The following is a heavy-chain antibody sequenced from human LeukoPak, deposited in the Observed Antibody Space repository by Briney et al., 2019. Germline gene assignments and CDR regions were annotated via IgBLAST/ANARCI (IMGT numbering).Heavy chain of an antibody. Sequence: SETLSLTCAVYGGSFSGYYWSWIRQPPGKGLEWIGEINHSGSTNYNPSLKSRVTISVDTSKDQFSLKLSSVTAADTAVYYCARVTYNWNDGSWFDPWGQGTLVTVSS. D-gene: IGHD1-1*01. CDR2: INHSGST. V-gene: IGHV4-34*01. CDR1: GGSFSGYY. CDR3: ARVTYNWNDGSWFDP. J-gene: IGHJ5*02.